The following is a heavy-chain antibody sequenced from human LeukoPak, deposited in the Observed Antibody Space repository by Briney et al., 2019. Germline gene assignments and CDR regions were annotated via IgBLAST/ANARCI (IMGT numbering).Heavy chain of an antibody. D-gene: IGHD2-21*02. V-gene: IGHV4-31*03. CDR3: ARVTNIVVVTVYYFDY. J-gene: IGHJ4*02. CDR2: IYYSGSS. CDR1: GGSINNGGYY. Sequence: SETLSLTCTVSGGSINNGGYYWSWIRQHPGKGLEWIGYIYYSGSSYYNPSLRSRVTISVDKSKNQFSLKLSSVTAADTAVYYCARVTNIVVVTVYYFDYWGQGTLVTVSS.